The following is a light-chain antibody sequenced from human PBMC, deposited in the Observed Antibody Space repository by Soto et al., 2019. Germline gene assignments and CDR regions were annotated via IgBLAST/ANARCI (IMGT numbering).Light chain of an antibody. V-gene: IGKV3-20*01. Sequence: EIVLTQSPGTLSLSPGERATLSCRASQRVSSSYLAGYKQKPCQSPRLIIYGASSRANGIPDTFSGSGSGTDFTLTISRLEPEDFAVYYCQQYGISPQTFGQGTKVEIK. CDR1: QRVSSSY. CDR3: QQYGISPQT. CDR2: GAS. J-gene: IGKJ1*01.